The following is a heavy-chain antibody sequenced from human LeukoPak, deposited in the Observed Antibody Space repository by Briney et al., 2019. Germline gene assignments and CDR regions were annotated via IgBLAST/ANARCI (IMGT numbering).Heavy chain of an antibody. J-gene: IGHJ4*02. CDR1: GASVSSDNW. Sequence: SETLSLTCAVYGASVSSDNWWTWVRQSPGKGLEWIGETHRSGDTKYNPSLNGRVTISIDNSNNRLSLNLRYVTAADTAMYYCATRDQSRTYRAPADCWGQGTLATVSS. D-gene: IGHD5-24*01. CDR2: THRSGDT. CDR3: ATRDQSRTYRAPADC. V-gene: IGHV4-4*02.